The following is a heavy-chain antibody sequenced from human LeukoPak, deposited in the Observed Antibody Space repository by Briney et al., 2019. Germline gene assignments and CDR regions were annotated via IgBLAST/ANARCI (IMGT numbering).Heavy chain of an antibody. CDR1: GVTFSSYD. CDR3: AKVRATAGYFDY. J-gene: IGHJ4*02. Sequence: PGGSLRLSCAASGVTFSSYDMHWVRQAPGKGLEWVAFIRYDGTNKYYADSVQGRFIISRDNSKNTLYLQMNSLRAEDTAVYYCAKVRATAGYFDYWGQGTLVTVSS. D-gene: IGHD6-13*01. V-gene: IGHV3-30*02. CDR2: IRYDGTNK.